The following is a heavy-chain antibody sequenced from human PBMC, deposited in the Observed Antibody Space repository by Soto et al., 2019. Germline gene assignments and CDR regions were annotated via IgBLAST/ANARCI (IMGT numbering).Heavy chain of an antibody. V-gene: IGHV1-8*01. CDR1: GYSFSSLD. CDR3: ARGVTAGVDY. Sequence: QVQLVQSGVEVREPGASVKVSCKASGYSFSSLDINWVRQTTGQGLEWMGWMQPRDGRTGYAQKFQGRVTMTRDTSINTAYMELSSLTSDDTAFYYCARGVTAGVDYWGQGTLVTVSS. D-gene: IGHD1-26*01. CDR2: MQPRDGRT. J-gene: IGHJ4*02.